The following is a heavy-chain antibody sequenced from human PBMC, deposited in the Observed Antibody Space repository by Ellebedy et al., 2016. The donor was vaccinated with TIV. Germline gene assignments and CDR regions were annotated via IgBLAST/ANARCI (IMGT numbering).Heavy chain of an antibody. CDR1: GYTFTGYY. D-gene: IGHD2-2*01. Sequence: AASVKVSCKASGYTFTGYYMYWMRQAPGQGLEWMGWIYPNSGDTKYAQKFQGRVTMTRDTSITTAYMELKRLTSDDTATYYCASVTFSSLSPFDYWGQGTLVTVSS. CDR2: IYPNSGDT. V-gene: IGHV1-2*02. CDR3: ASVTFSSLSPFDY. J-gene: IGHJ4*02.